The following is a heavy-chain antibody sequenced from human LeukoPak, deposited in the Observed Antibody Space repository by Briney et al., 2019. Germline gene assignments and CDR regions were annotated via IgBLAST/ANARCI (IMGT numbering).Heavy chain of an antibody. D-gene: IGHD3-3*01. Sequence: SVKVSCKASGGTFSSYAISWVRQAPGQGLEWMGRIIPIFGTANYAQKFQGRVTITTDESTSTAYMELSSPRSEDTAVYYCARGGRYDFWSDYWGQGTLVTVSS. CDR3: ARGGRYDFWSDY. CDR1: GGTFSSYA. V-gene: IGHV1-69*05. CDR2: IIPIFGTA. J-gene: IGHJ4*02.